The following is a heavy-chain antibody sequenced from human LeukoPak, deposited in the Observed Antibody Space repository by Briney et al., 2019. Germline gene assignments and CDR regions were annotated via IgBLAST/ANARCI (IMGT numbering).Heavy chain of an antibody. Sequence: SETLSLTCAVYGGXFSGYYCSWIRQPPGKGLEWIGEINHSGSTNYNPSLKSRVTISVDTSKNQFSLKLSSVTAADTAVYYCALTHYYDSSGRFDYWGQGTLVTVSS. V-gene: IGHV4-34*01. CDR3: ALTHYYDSSGRFDY. J-gene: IGHJ4*02. CDR1: GGXFSGYY. D-gene: IGHD3-22*01. CDR2: INHSGST.